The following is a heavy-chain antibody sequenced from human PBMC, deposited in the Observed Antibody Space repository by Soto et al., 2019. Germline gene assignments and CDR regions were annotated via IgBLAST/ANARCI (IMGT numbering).Heavy chain of an antibody. V-gene: IGHV3-23*01. CDR2: ISGSGDST. CDR1: GFTFSSYA. CDR3: AKAEDYYDSSGMPFDP. D-gene: IGHD3-22*01. J-gene: IGHJ5*02. Sequence: GGSLRLSCAASGFTFSSYAMSWVRQAPGKGLEWVSGISGSGDSTYYADSVKGRFTISRDNSKNTLYLQMNSLRAEDTAVYYCAKAEDYYDSSGMPFDPWGQGTLVTVSS.